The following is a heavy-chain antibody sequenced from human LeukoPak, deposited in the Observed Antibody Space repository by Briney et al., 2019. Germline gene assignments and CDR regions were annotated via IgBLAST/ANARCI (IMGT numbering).Heavy chain of an antibody. CDR3: AVAPKYSSSSDP. D-gene: IGHD6-6*01. Sequence: ASVKVSCKASGYTFTGYYMHWVRQAPGQGLEWMGWINPNSGGTNYAQKFQGRVTMTRDTSISTAYMELSRLRSDDTAVYYCAVAPKYSSSSDPWGQGTLVTVSS. J-gene: IGHJ5*02. CDR1: GYTFTGYY. CDR2: INPNSGGT. V-gene: IGHV1-2*02.